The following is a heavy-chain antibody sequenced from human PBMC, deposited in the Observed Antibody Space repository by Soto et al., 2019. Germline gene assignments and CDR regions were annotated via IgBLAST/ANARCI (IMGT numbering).Heavy chain of an antibody. CDR1: GYTFTSYD. Sequence: ASVKVSCKASGYTFTSYDINWVRQATGQGLEWMGWMNPNSGNTGYAQKFQGRVTMTRNTSISTAYMELSSLRSEDTAMYYCARVIAAAGPRFYYYYYGMDVWGQGTTVTVSS. J-gene: IGHJ6*02. CDR3: ARVIAAAGPRFYYYYYGMDV. CDR2: MNPNSGNT. V-gene: IGHV1-8*01. D-gene: IGHD6-13*01.